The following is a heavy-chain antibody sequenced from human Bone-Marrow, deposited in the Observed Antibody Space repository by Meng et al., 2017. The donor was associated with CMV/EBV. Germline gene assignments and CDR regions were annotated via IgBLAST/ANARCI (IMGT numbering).Heavy chain of an antibody. CDR2: IRSKANSYAT. D-gene: IGHD3-3*01. CDR3: ARDPNYDFWRPAGYYYYGMDV. Sequence: GESLKISCVASGFTFSGSAMHWVRQASGKGLEWVGRIRSKANSYATAYAASVEGRFTISRDDSKNTAYLQMNSLKTEDTAVYYCARDPNYDFWRPAGYYYYGMDVWGQGTTVTVSS. CDR1: GFTFSGSA. V-gene: IGHV3-73*01. J-gene: IGHJ6*02.